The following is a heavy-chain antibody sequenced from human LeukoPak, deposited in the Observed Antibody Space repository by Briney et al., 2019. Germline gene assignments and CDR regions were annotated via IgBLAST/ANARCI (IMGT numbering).Heavy chain of an antibody. CDR2: LYYSGSA. CDR3: ARRYSDRSGYYDY. D-gene: IGHD3-22*01. Sequence: PSETLSLTCTVSGGSIGSSSYYWGWIRQPPGTGLEWIGSLYYSGSAYYNPSLKSRVTISVDTSKNQFSLTLSSVTAADTAVYYCARRYSDRSGYYDYWGQGTLVTVSS. CDR1: GGSIGSSSYY. V-gene: IGHV4-39*01. J-gene: IGHJ4*02.